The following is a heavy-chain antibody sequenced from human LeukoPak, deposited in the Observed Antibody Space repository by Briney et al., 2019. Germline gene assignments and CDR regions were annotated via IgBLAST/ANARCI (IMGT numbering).Heavy chain of an antibody. J-gene: IGHJ4*02. CDR2: ISRSGDTT. CDR3: AHCDFDGTSGPYDH. CDR1: GFTFRSYA. Sequence: GGSLRLSCAASGFTFRSYAMSWVRQAPGKGLERVSAISRSGDTTYYADSVKGRFTISRDNSQNTLYLQMHRLRAEDSAVYYCAHCDFDGTSGPYDHWGQGTLVTVSS. D-gene: IGHD1-14*01. V-gene: IGHV3-23*01.